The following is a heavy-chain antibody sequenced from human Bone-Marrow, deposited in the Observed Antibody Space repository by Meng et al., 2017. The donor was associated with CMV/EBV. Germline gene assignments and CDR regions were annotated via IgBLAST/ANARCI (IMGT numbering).Heavy chain of an antibody. D-gene: IGHD1-1*01. CDR3: ASGSRTASHP. CDR1: GFDFSSYW. Sequence: GESLKISCAASGFDFSSYWMSWVRQAPGKGPQWVVNIKHDGSEKYYVDSAKGRFTISRDNAKNSLYLQMSSLRAGDSAVYYCASGSRTASHPWGQGILVTVSS. J-gene: IGHJ5*02. V-gene: IGHV3-7*01. CDR2: IKHDGSEK.